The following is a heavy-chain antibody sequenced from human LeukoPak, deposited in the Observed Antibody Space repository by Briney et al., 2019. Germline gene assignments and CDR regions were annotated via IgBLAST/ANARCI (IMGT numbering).Heavy chain of an antibody. CDR2: IKQDGSEK. J-gene: IGHJ4*02. V-gene: IGHV3-7*01. Sequence: GGSLRLSCAASRFTFDDYGMSWVRQAPGKGLEWVANIKQDGSEKYYVDSVKGRFTISRDNAKNSLYLQMNSLRAEDTAVYYCARDRGMSDYWGQGTLVTVSS. D-gene: IGHD3-10*01. CDR1: RFTFDDYG. CDR3: ARDRGMSDY.